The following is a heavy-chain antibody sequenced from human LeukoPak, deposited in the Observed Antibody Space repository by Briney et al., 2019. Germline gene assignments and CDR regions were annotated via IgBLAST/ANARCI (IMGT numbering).Heavy chain of an antibody. CDR1: DGCISSGGYY. Sequence: SETLSLTCTVSDGCISSGGYYWSWIRQHPGKGLEWIGYIYYSGSTSYNPSLQSRVTISVDTSKKQFSLKLSSVSAADTAVYYCASTKGYCTGGSCYPGSWGQGTLVTVSS. CDR3: ASTKGYCTGGSCYPGS. V-gene: IGHV4-31*03. J-gene: IGHJ5*02. CDR2: IYYSGST. D-gene: IGHD2-15*01.